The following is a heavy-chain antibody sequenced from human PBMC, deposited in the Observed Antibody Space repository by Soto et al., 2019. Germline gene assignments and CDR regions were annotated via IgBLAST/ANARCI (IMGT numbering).Heavy chain of an antibody. CDR1: GCTFSSYA. CDR2: ISGRGGST. J-gene: IGHJ4*02. Sequence: PGGSLRLSCAASGCTFSSYAMNWVRKAPGKGLEWVSGISGRGGSTYYADSVKGRFTISRDNSKNTLYLQMNSLGAEDTAVYYCAKAEDYVWGSYLNWGQGTLVTVSS. CDR3: AKAEDYVWGSYLN. V-gene: IGHV3-23*01. D-gene: IGHD3-16*02.